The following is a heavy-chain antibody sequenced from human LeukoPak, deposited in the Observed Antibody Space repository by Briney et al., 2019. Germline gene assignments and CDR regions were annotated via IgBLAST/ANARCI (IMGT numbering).Heavy chain of an antibody. CDR1: GXSISSYY. J-gene: IGHJ4*02. D-gene: IGHD3-22*01. CDR3: AREVEYYDSSGSRTYYFDY. CDR2: IYYSGST. Sequence: PSETLSLTCTVSGXSISSYYWSWIRQPPGKGLEWIGYIYYSGSTNYNPSLKSRVTISVDTSKNQFSLKLSSVTAADTAVYYCAREVEYYDSSGSRTYYFDYWGQGTLVTVSS. V-gene: IGHV4-59*01.